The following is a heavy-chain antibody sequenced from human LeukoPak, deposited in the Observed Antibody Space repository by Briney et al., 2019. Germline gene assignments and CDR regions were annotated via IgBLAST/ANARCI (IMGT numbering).Heavy chain of an antibody. D-gene: IGHD2-2*02. CDR3: ARSLGYCSSTSWYIFAFDI. Sequence: ASVNVSFNASGSAFTSYSINLVRQGTGQGLGWVGWMNPNSGNTSYAQKFQGRVTMTRDMSTSTVYMELSSLRSENTAVYYCARSLGYCSSTSWYIFAFDIWGQGPMVSVSS. V-gene: IGHV1-8*01. CDR2: MNPNSGNT. CDR1: GSAFTSYS. J-gene: IGHJ3*02.